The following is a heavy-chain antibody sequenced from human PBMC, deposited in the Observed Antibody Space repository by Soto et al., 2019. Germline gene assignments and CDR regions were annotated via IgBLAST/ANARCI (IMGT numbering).Heavy chain of an antibody. Sequence: SETLSLTCTVSGGSTSSGGYYWSWIRQHPGKGLEWIGYIYYSGSTYYNPSLKSRVTISVDTSKNQFSLKLSSVTAADTAVYYCARGIAAAGLYYYYYYGMDVWGQGTTVTVSS. V-gene: IGHV4-31*03. CDR1: GGSTSSGGYY. J-gene: IGHJ6*02. D-gene: IGHD6-13*01. CDR3: ARGIAAAGLYYYYYYGMDV. CDR2: IYYSGST.